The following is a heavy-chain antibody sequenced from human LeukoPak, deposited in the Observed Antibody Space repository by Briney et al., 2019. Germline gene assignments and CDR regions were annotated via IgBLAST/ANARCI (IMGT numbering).Heavy chain of an antibody. D-gene: IGHD6-19*01. CDR3: ARRYSSGWYTVGAFDI. J-gene: IGHJ3*02. CDR2: IYYTGST. CDR1: GGSISSYY. Sequence: PSETLSLTCTVSGGSISSYYWSWIRQPPGKGLEWIGNIYYTGSTNYNPSLKSRVTISVDTSKNQFSLKLSSVTAADTAVYYCARRYSSGWYTVGAFDIWGQGTMVTVSS. V-gene: IGHV4-59*01.